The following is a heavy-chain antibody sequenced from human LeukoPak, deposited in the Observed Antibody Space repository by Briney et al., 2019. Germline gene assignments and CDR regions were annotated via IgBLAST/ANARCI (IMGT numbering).Heavy chain of an antibody. CDR3: ARGGGPLDY. V-gene: IGHV4-59*01. CDR1: GDSISSYY. D-gene: IGHD3-16*01. J-gene: IGHJ4*02. Sequence: SETLSLTCTVSGDSISSYYWSWIRQPPGKGLEWIGYIYDSGKTNYNASLISRVTISVDTSKNKFSLKLTSVTPADTALYYCARGGGPLDYWGQGPLVPVSS. CDR2: IYDSGKT.